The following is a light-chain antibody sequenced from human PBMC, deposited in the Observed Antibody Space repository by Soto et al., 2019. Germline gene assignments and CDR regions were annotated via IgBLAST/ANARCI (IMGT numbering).Light chain of an antibody. V-gene: IGKV3-20*01. CDR1: QSVSSSY. CDR3: QQYGSSPLIT. Sequence: EIVLTQSPGTLSLSPGERATLSCRASQSVSSSYLAWYQQKPGQAPRLLIYVASSRATGIPARFSGSGSGTDFTLTISRLEPEAFAVYYCQQYGSSPLITFGQGTRLEIK. CDR2: VAS. J-gene: IGKJ5*01.